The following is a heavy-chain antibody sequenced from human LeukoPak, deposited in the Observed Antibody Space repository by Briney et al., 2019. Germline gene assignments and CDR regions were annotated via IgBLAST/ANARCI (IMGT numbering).Heavy chain of an antibody. J-gene: IGHJ4*02. V-gene: IGHV3-48*02. D-gene: IGHD2-15*01. Sequence: GGSLRLSCAASEFAFSTYNMNWVRQAPGKGLEWVSYISTGSSTTYYADSVKGRFTISRDNVENSLYLQMNSLRDEDTAVYYCARARAPGRSGFDYWGQGTLVTVSS. CDR2: ISTGSSTT. CDR3: ARARAPGRSGFDY. CDR1: EFAFSTYN.